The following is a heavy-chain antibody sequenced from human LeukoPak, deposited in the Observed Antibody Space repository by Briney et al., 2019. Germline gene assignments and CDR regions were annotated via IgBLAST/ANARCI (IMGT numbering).Heavy chain of an antibody. CDR1: GFTFSSYE. Sequence: GGSLRLSCAASGFTFSSYEMNWVRQAPGKGLEWGSYISSSGSTIYYADCVKGRFTISRDNANNSLYLQMNSLRAEDTAVYYCERDPESGWPVFDSWGQGTLVTVSS. CDR3: ERDPESGWPVFDS. J-gene: IGHJ4*02. D-gene: IGHD6-19*01. V-gene: IGHV3-48*03. CDR2: ISSSGSTI.